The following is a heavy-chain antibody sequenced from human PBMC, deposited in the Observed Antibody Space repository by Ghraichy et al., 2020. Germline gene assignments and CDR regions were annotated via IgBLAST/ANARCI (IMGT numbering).Heavy chain of an antibody. CDR3: ARPLGYCSSTSCYSNWFDP. V-gene: IGHV4-39*01. CDR2: IYYSGST. D-gene: IGHD2-2*02. CDR1: GGSISSSSYY. Sequence: GSLRLTCTVSGGSISSSSYYWGWIRQPPGKGLEWIGSIYYSGSTYYNPSLKSRVTISVDTSKNQFSLKLSSVTAADTAVYYCARPLGYCSSTSCYSNWFDPWGQGTLVTVSS. J-gene: IGHJ5*02.